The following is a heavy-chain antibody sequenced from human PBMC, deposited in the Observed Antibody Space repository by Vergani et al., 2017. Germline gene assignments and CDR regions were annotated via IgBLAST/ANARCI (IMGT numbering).Heavy chain of an antibody. CDR3: ARGAFVVPAARGFWFDP. Sequence: QVQLVQSGAEVKKPGSSVKVSCKASGGTFSSYAISWVRQAPGQGLEWMGGIIPIFGTANYAQKFQGRVTITADESTSTAYMELSSLRSEDTAVYYCARGAFVVPAARGFWFDPWGREPWSPSPQ. D-gene: IGHD2-2*01. CDR1: GGTFSSYA. CDR2: IIPIFGTA. J-gene: IGHJ5*02. V-gene: IGHV1-69*01.